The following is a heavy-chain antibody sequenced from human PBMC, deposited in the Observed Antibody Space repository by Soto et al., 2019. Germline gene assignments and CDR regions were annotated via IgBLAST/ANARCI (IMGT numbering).Heavy chain of an antibody. Sequence: EVQLVESGGGLVQPGRSLRLSCAASGFAFDIYTMHWVRQAPGKALEWVSGISGNSGQIAYAASVEGRFTISRDNAKNSLYLPMTSLTADDTAMYYCADGFFGVASNFDYWGQGTLVTVSS. V-gene: IGHV3-9*01. D-gene: IGHD3-3*01. CDR3: ADGFFGVASNFDY. J-gene: IGHJ4*02. CDR1: GFAFDIYT. CDR2: ISGNSGQI.